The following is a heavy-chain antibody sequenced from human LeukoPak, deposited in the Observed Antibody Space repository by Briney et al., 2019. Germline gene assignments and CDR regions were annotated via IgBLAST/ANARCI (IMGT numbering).Heavy chain of an antibody. CDR2: IYPGDSDT. J-gene: IGHJ6*03. CDR1: GYSFTSYW. CDR3: ARHAGDYIYGSGCHYYYYMDV. Sequence: GESLKISCKGSGYSFTSYWVGWVRQMPGKGLEWMGIIYPGDSDTRYSPSFQGQVTISADKSISTAYLQWSSLKASDTAIYYCARHAGDYIYGSGCHYYYYMDVWGKGTTVTVSS. D-gene: IGHD3-10*01. V-gene: IGHV5-51*01.